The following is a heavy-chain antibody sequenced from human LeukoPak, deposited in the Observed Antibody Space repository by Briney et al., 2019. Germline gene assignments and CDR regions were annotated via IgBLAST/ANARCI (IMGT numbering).Heavy chain of an antibody. CDR3: ARDSLTPSSWFDP. CDR1: GFTFSSYW. J-gene: IGHJ5*02. CDR2: VKQDGSEK. V-gene: IGHV3-7*01. Sequence: GGSLRLSCAASGFTFSSYWMSWVRLAPGKGLEWVANVKQDGSEKYYVDSVKGRFTISRDNAKNTLYLQMNSLRAEDTAVYYCARDSLTPSSWFDPWGQGTLVTVSS. D-gene: IGHD2-2*01.